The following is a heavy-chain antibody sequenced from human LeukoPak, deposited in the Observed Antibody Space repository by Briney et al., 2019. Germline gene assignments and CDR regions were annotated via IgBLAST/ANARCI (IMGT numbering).Heavy chain of an antibody. CDR2: IWYDGSNK. D-gene: IGHD6-19*01. V-gene: IGHV3-33*08. Sequence: PGGSLRLSCAASGFTFSSYAMSWVRQAPGKGLEWVAVIWYDGSNKYYADSVKGRFTISRDNSKNTLYLQMNSLRAEDTAVYYCARVIHYSSGWPDYWGQGTLVTVSS. CDR3: ARVIHYSSGWPDY. CDR1: GFTFSSYA. J-gene: IGHJ4*02.